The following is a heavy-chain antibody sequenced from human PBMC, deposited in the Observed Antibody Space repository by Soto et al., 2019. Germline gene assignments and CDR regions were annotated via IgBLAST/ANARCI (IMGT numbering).Heavy chain of an antibody. CDR3: AGHPYGESWFDP. CDR1: GASISSGAYD. V-gene: IGHV4-31*03. J-gene: IGHJ5*02. CDR2: IDDSGNT. D-gene: IGHD4-17*01. Sequence: QVQLQESGPGLVKPSQTLSLTCTVSGASISSGAYDWSWIRQHPGKGLEWIGHIDDSGNTYYNPSLKNRVVTSAXXSKNHFSLRLTFVSAADTAVYYCAGHPYGESWFDPWGQGTLVTVSS.